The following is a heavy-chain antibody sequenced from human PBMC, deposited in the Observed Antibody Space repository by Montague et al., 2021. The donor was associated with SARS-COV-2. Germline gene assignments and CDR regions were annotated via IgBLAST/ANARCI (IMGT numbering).Heavy chain of an antibody. J-gene: IGHJ4*02. D-gene: IGHD4-17*01. CDR1: GGSISSYY. CDR3: AREQSYGDYFGN. CDR2: IYYSGST. Sequence: SETLSLTCTVSGGSISSYYWSWIRQPPGKGLEWIGYIYYSGSTNYNPSLKSRVTISVDTSKNQFSLKLSSVTAADTAVYYCAREQSYGDYFGNWGQGTLVTVSS. V-gene: IGHV4-59*01.